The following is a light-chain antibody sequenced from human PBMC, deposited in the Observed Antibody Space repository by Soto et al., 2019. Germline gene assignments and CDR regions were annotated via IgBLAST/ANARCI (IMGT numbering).Light chain of an antibody. J-gene: IGKJ5*01. V-gene: IGKV1-33*01. CDR1: QDISNS. CDR3: QHCHSLPRT. CDR2: DAS. Sequence: DIQITQTPSSLSACVGDRVTISCQASQDISNSLNWYQQKPGKAPKLLIYDASNLETGVPSRFSGSGSGTDFTFTISSLQPEDIATYYCQHCHSLPRTFGQGTRLEIK.